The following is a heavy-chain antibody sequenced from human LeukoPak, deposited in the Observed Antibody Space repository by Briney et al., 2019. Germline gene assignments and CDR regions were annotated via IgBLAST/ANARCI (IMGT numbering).Heavy chain of an antibody. V-gene: IGHV3-7*01. CDR3: ARAIVVVKENFDY. D-gene: IGHD3-22*01. Sequence: PGGSLRLSCAASGFTFSSCWMSWVRQAPGEGLEWVANIKQDGSGKYYVDSVKGRFTISRDNAKNSLYLQMNSLRAEGTAVYYCARAIVVVKENFDYWGQGTLVTVSS. CDR1: GFTFSSCW. CDR2: IKQDGSGK. J-gene: IGHJ4*02.